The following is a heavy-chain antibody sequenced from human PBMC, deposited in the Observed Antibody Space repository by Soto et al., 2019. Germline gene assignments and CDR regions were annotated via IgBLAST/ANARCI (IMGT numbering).Heavy chain of an antibody. D-gene: IGHD3-9*01. J-gene: IGHJ3*02. CDR3: AKKSGLRYFDWYYDAFDI. Sequence: EVQLLESGGGLVQPGGSLRLSCAASGFTFGSYAMSWVRQAPGKGLEWVSAISGSGGSTYYADSVKGRFTISRDNSKNTLYLQMNSLRAEDTAVYYCAKKSGLRYFDWYYDAFDIWGQGTMVTVSS. CDR1: GFTFGSYA. CDR2: ISGSGGST. V-gene: IGHV3-23*01.